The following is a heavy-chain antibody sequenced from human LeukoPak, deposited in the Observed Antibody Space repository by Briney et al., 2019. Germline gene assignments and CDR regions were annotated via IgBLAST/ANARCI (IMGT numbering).Heavy chain of an antibody. Sequence: ASVKVSCKASGYTFTSYYVNWARQAPGQGLEWMGIINPSGGSTSYAQKFQGRVSMTRDTSTSTVDMELSSLRSEDTAVYYCARGGGYYYYGMDVWGQGTTVTVSS. J-gene: IGHJ6*02. V-gene: IGHV1-46*01. CDR1: GYTFTSYY. D-gene: IGHD4-23*01. CDR2: INPSGGST. CDR3: ARGGGYYYYGMDV.